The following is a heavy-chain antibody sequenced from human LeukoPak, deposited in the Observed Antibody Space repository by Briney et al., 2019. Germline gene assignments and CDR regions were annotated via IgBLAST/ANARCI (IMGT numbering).Heavy chain of an antibody. CDR2: ISSSSSYT. V-gene: IGHV3-21*01. D-gene: IGHD1-26*01. CDR3: ARDRAVGATDY. J-gene: IGHJ4*02. CDR1: GFTFSSYS. Sequence: GGSLRLSCAASGFTFSSYSMNWVRQAPGKGLEWVSSISSSSSYTYYADSVKGRFTISRDNAKNSLYLQMNSLRAEDTAVYYCARDRAVGATDYWGQGTLVTVSS.